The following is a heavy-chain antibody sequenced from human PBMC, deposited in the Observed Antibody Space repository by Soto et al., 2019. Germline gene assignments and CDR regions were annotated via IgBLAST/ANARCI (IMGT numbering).Heavy chain of an antibody. CDR1: GGSISSGTSY. Sequence: QVQLQESGPGLVKPSQTLSLTCTVSGGSISSGTSYWSWIRQRPGKGLEWIGYIFYSGSFYYTPSLRGRVMILADTSKNQFPLRLSSVTAADTAVYYCARAPETPSILGVALPYFFDYWGQGALVTVSS. D-gene: IGHD3-3*01. CDR3: ARAPETPSILGVALPYFFDY. J-gene: IGHJ4*02. CDR2: IFYSGSF. V-gene: IGHV4-31*03.